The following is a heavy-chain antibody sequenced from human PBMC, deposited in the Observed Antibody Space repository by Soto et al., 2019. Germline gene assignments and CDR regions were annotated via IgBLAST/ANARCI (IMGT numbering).Heavy chain of an antibody. V-gene: IGHV3-53*01. CDR3: ATWHEREHAYDV. D-gene: IGHD1-1*01. CDR1: GFTISGKKY. Sequence: DVQLVESGGVSIQPGESLRLSCAAFGFTISGKKYVAWVRQAPGKGLEWVSALYDLDGSFYAASVKGRFTTSSDSSKTTVYLQMNDLRPDDTAVYYCATWHEREHAYDVWGQGTTVTVSS. J-gene: IGHJ3*01. CDR2: LYDLDGS.